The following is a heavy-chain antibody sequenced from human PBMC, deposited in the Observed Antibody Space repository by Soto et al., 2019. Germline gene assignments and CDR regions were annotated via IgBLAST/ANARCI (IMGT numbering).Heavy chain of an antibody. CDR3: TYTRIEEAAFFDY. V-gene: IGHV2-5*02. Sequence: QITLQESGPTLVKPTQTLTLTCTFSGFSLSTSRVGVCWIRQPPGRALEWLALIYWDDDKRYNPSLKSRLTITKDTSKNQVVLTMTNVDPVDTATYFCTYTRIEEAAFFDYWGRGTLVTVSS. D-gene: IGHD6-13*01. J-gene: IGHJ4*02. CDR1: GFSLSTSRVG. CDR2: IYWDDDK.